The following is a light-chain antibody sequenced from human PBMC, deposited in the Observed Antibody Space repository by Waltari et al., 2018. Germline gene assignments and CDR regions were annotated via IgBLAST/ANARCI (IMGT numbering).Light chain of an antibody. CDR3: QQSYSAPRT. CDR2: GAS. V-gene: IGKV1-39*01. J-gene: IGKJ2*01. Sequence: DIQMTQSPSSLSASVGDRVTIPCRASQSIGTFLNLYQQKPGTAPKVLIYGASSLQSGVPSRFSGSGSGTDFTLTISSLHPEDFATYYCQQSYSAPRTFGQGTKLEIK. CDR1: QSIGTF.